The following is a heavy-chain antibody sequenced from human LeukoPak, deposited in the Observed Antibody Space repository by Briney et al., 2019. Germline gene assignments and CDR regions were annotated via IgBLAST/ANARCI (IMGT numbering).Heavy chain of an antibody. Sequence: GRSLRLSCAASGFTFSIYAMHWVRQAPGKGWEALAVRSDDGTNKYYTDSVKGRFTIDRDNSKNTLYLEMNSLRAEDTAVYYCARGGILLWFGEGFDYWGQGTLVTVSS. CDR1: GFTFSIYA. J-gene: IGHJ4*02. V-gene: IGHV3-30*04. CDR2: RSDDGTNK. CDR3: ARGGILLWFGEGFDY. D-gene: IGHD3-10*01.